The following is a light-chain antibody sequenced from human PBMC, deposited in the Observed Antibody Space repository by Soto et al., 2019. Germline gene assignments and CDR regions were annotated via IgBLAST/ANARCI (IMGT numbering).Light chain of an antibody. CDR2: NTC. CDR3: VLYMGSGISV. J-gene: IGLJ2*01. V-gene: IGLV8-61*01. CDR1: SGSVSTSYY. Sequence: QTVVTQEPSFSVSPGGTVTLTCGLSSGSVSTSYYPSWYQQTPGQAPRTLIYNTCTRSSGVPDRFSASILGDKAALTITGAQADDESDYYCVLYMGSGISVFGGGTKLTVL.